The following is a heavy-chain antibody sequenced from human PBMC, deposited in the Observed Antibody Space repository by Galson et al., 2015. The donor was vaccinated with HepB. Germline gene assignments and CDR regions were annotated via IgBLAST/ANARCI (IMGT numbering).Heavy chain of an antibody. J-gene: IGHJ4*02. CDR3: ARDRRIVGATFGDY. CDR2: ISSSSSYI. V-gene: IGHV3-21*01. CDR1: GFTFSSYS. Sequence: SLRLSCAASGFTFSSYSMHWVRQAPGKGLEWVSSISSSSSYIYYADSVKGRFTISRDNAKNSLYLQMNSLRAEDTAVYYCARDRRIVGATFGDYWGQGTLVTVSS. D-gene: IGHD1-26*01.